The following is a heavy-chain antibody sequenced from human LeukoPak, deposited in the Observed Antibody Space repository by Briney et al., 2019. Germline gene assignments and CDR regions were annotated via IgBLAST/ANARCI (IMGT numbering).Heavy chain of an antibody. CDR1: GATFSSYA. Sequence: GASVKVSCKASGATFSSYAINWVRQAPGQGLEWMGRIIPMLGTVNYAQKFQGRVTIIADKFTSTAYMEVSSLRSEDTAVYYCARDQKVGAPPYFGMDVWGQGTTVIVS. CDR3: ARDQKVGAPPYFGMDV. J-gene: IGHJ6*02. CDR2: IIPMLGTV. D-gene: IGHD1-26*01. V-gene: IGHV1-69*04.